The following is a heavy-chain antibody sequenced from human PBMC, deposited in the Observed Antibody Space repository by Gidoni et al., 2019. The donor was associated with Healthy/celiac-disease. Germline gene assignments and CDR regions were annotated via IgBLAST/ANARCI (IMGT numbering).Heavy chain of an antibody. V-gene: IGHV3-23*01. D-gene: IGHD1-1*01. CDR1: GFTFSSYA. J-gene: IGHJ4*02. Sequence: EVQLLESGGGLVQPGGSLRLSCSASGFTFSSYAMSWVRKAPGKGLEWVSAISGSGGSTYYADSVKGRFTISRDNSKNTLYLQMNSLRAEDTAVYYCAKRWSSRLDPNWGQGTLVTVSS. CDR3: AKRWSSRLDPN. CDR2: ISGSGGST.